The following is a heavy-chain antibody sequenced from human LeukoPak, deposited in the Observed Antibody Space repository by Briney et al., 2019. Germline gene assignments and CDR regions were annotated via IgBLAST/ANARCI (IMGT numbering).Heavy chain of an antibody. CDR1: GFTFSSYA. J-gene: IGHJ5*02. V-gene: IGHV3-23*01. CDR3: AKERAIAAAGTGGWFDP. CDR2: IRCSGGST. Sequence: GESLRLSCAASGFTFSSYAISGVRQAPGKGLEWVSAIRCSGGSTYYADCQKGRFTIPRDNSKNTLSLQMNSLRAQDTAVYYCAKERAIAAAGTGGWFDPWGQGTLVTVSS. D-gene: IGHD6-13*01.